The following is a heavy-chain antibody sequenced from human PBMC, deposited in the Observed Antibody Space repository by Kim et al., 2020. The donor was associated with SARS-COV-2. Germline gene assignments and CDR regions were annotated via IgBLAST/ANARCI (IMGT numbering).Heavy chain of an antibody. Sequence: SQTLSLTCALSGDSVSSNSSTWNWIRQSPSRGLEWLGRTYYRSKWYNDYAISVKRRITINSDTSKNQFSLQLNSVTPEDTAVYYCARGTTTYFDYWGHGTLVTVSS. CDR3: ARGTTTYFDY. CDR2: TYYRSKWYN. J-gene: IGHJ4*01. V-gene: IGHV6-1*01. CDR1: GDSVSSNSST. D-gene: IGHD1-7*01.